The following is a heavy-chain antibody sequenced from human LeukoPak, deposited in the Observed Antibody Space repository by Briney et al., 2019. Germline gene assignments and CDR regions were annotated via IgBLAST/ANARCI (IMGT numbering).Heavy chain of an antibody. CDR1: GFTFSSYS. V-gene: IGHV3-48*01. J-gene: IGHJ4*02. CDR3: AKGLRYSSSTYFDY. Sequence: GSLRLSCAASGFTFSSYSMNWVRQAPGKGLEWVSYISSSSSTIYYADSVKGRFTISRDNSKNTLYLQMNSLRAEDTAVYYCAKGLRYSSSTYFDYWGQGTLVTVSS. CDR2: ISSSSSTI. D-gene: IGHD6-6*01.